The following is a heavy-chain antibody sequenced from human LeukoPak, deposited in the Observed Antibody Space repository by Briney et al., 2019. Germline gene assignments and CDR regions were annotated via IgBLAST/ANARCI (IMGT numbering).Heavy chain of an antibody. D-gene: IGHD6-19*01. CDR1: GYAFTCYY. V-gene: IGHV1-2*02. Sequence: ASVKVSCKASGYAFTCYYMHWVRQAPGQGLEWMGWINPNSGGTNYAKKFQGRVTVTRDTSITTASTDLSRLTSSDTAVYYCARDRYSSGWYLWFDRWGQGTLVSVSS. CDR2: INPNSGGT. J-gene: IGHJ5*02. CDR3: ARDRYSSGWYLWFDR.